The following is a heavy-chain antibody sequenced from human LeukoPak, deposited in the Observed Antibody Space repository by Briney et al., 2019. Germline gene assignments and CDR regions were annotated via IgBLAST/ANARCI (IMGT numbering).Heavy chain of an antibody. Sequence: SVKVSCKASVGTFTSYTISSVRQAPGQGLEWMGRITPILGIANYAQKFQGRVTITADKSTSTAYMELSSLRSEDTAVYYCARDPRTTRDWEDWGQGTLVTVSS. V-gene: IGHV1-69*04. D-gene: IGHD2/OR15-2a*01. J-gene: IGHJ4*02. CDR2: ITPILGIA. CDR1: VGTFTSYT. CDR3: ARDPRTTRDWED.